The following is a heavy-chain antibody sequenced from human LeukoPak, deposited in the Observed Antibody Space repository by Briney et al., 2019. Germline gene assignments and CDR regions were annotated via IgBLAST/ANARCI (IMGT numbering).Heavy chain of an antibody. CDR2: INHSGST. D-gene: IGHD3-10*01. V-gene: IGHV4-34*01. Sequence: PSETLSLTCAVYGGSFSGYYWSWIRQPPGKGLEWIGEINHSGSTNYNPSLKSRVTISVGTSKNQFPLKLSSVTAADTAVYYCARGGTMVRGVRTTRAFDIWGQGTMVTVSS. CDR1: GGSFSGYY. CDR3: ARGGTMVRGVRTTRAFDI. J-gene: IGHJ3*02.